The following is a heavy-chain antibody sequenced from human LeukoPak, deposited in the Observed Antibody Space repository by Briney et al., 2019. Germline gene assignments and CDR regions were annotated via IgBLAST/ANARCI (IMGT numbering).Heavy chain of an antibody. CDR3: ARGLRSGDLSLGYWFDP. V-gene: IGHV1-8*01. Sequence: ASVKVSCKASGYTFTSYDINWVRQATGQGLEWMGWMNPNSGNTGYAQNFQGRLTMTRNTSISTVYMELSSLRSEDTAVYYCARGLRSGDLSLGYWFDPWGQGTLVSVSS. D-gene: IGHD3-10*01. CDR2: MNPNSGNT. CDR1: GYTFTSYD. J-gene: IGHJ5*02.